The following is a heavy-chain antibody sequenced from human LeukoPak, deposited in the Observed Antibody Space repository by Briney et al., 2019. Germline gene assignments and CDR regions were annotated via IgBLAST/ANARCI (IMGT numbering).Heavy chain of an antibody. D-gene: IGHD1-26*01. CDR3: ARDQWSYSSNFDY. CDR1: GFTFNRYW. J-gene: IGHJ4*02. CDR2: IKEDGSEK. Sequence: GGSLRLSCAASGFTFNRYWVSWVRQAPGKGLEWVANIKEDGSEKDYVDSVKGRFTISRDNAKNSLYLQMNSLRAEDTAVYYCARDQWSYSSNFDYWGQGTLVTVSS. V-gene: IGHV3-7*01.